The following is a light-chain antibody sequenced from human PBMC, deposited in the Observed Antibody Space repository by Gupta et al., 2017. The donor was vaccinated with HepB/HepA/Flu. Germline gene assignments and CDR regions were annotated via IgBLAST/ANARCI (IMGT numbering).Light chain of an antibody. CDR2: EVD. J-gene: IGLJ2*01. Sequence: HSALPPPPSASGSLGLSVTISCTGSSSDVGGYEFVSWYQQHPGKAPKIMIYEVDKRPAGVHHRFSGSKSGNTASLTVSGRQEDEEADYYCTSDAGKNTVIFGGGTTLTVL. V-gene: IGLV2-8*01. CDR3: TSDAGKNTVI. CDR1: SSDVGGYEF.